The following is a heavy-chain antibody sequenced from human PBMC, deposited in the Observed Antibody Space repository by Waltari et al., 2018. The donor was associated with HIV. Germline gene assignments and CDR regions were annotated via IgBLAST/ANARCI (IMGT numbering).Heavy chain of an antibody. CDR1: GFTFDDYA. D-gene: IGHD3-9*01. CDR2: ISWNSGSI. J-gene: IGHJ4*02. CDR3: AKALLRYFDYGYCDY. V-gene: IGHV3-9*01. Sequence: EVQLVESGGGLVQPGRSLRLSCAASGFTFDDYAMHWVRQAPGKGLEWVSGISWNSGSIDYADSVKGRFTISRDNAKNSLYLQMNSLRAEDTALYYCAKALLRYFDYGYCDYWGQGTLVTVSS.